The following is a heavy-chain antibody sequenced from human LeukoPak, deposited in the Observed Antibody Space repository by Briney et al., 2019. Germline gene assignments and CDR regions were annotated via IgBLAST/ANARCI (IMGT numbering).Heavy chain of an antibody. V-gene: IGHV1-18*01. CDR2: INGYNDKT. CDR1: GYTFTTYG. D-gene: IGHD3-10*01. J-gene: IGHJ4*02. CDR3: ARDRGKWFGDFFDF. Sequence: ASVKVSCKASGYTFTTYGITWVRQAPGQGLEWMGRINGYNDKTKYEQKVQGRVTMTIDTSTSTAYMELRSLRSDDTAVYYCARDRGKWFGDFFDFWGQGTLVTVS.